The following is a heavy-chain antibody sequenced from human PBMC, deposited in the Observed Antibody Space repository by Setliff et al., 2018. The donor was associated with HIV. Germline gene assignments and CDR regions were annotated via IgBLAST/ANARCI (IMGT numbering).Heavy chain of an antibody. J-gene: IGHJ6*02. D-gene: IGHD3-3*01. CDR2: IYYSGST. CDR1: GGSISNSSYY. Sequence: SETLSLTCTVSGGSISNSSYYWGWIRQPPGKGLEWIGSIYYSGSTYYNPSLKSRVTISVDTSKNQFSLKLSSVTAADSAVCYCVSHSQFLEWPTDYYYGMDVWGQGTTVTVSS. V-gene: IGHV4-39*07. CDR3: VSHSQFLEWPTDYYYGMDV.